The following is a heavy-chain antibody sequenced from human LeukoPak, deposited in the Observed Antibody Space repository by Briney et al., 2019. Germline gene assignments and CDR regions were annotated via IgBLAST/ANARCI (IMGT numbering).Heavy chain of an antibody. CDR3: VAVGGDY. J-gene: IGHJ4*02. Sequence: SETLSLTCTVSGGSISSSSYYWGWIRQPPGKGLEWIGSIYYSGSTYYNPSLKSRVTISVDTSKNQFSLKLSSVTAADTAVYYCVAVGGDYWGQGTLVTASS. V-gene: IGHV4-39*01. D-gene: IGHD2-15*01. CDR2: IYYSGST. CDR1: GGSISSSSYY.